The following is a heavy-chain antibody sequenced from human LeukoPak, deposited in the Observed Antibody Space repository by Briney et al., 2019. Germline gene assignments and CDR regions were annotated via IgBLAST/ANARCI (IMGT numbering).Heavy chain of an antibody. V-gene: IGHV1-2*02. CDR1: GYTFTGYY. CDR3: ARGKSGYFRTSLDY. J-gene: IGHJ4*02. D-gene: IGHD3-22*01. Sequence: ASVKVSCKASGYTFTGYYMHWVRQAPGQGLEWMGWINPNSGGTNYAQKLQGRVTMTRDTSISTAYMELSRLRSDDTAVYYCARGKSGYFRTSLDYWGQGTLVTVSS. CDR2: INPNSGGT.